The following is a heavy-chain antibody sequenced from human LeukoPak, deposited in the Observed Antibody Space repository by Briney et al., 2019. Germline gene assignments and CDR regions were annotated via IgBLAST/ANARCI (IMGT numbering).Heavy chain of an antibody. CDR1: VGSLSIYY. D-gene: IGHD4-17*01. CDR2: IYYTGST. CDR3: ARDQRSGDYWFDP. J-gene: IGHJ5*02. V-gene: IGHV4-59*01. Sequence: PSETLSLTCTVSVGSLSIYYWSWIRQPPGKGLEWIGDIYYTGSTNYNPSLKSRVTISVDTSKNQSSLKLSSVTAADTAVYYCARDQRSGDYWFDPWGQGTLVTVSS.